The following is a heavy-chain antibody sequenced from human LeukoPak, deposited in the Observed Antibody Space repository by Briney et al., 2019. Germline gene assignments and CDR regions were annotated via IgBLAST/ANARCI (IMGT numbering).Heavy chain of an antibody. D-gene: IGHD1-26*01. Sequence: ASVKVSCTASGYTFTAYYMHWVRQAPGQGLEWMGWINPNSGGTNYAQKFQGWVTMTRDTSISTAYMELSRLRSDDTAVYYCARDAYSGSYYRPNLNFDYWGQGTLVTVSS. J-gene: IGHJ4*02. CDR2: INPNSGGT. V-gene: IGHV1-2*04. CDR3: ARDAYSGSYYRPNLNFDY. CDR1: GYTFTAYY.